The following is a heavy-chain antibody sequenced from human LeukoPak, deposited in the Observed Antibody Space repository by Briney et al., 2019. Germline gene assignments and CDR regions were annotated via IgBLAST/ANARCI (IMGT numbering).Heavy chain of an antibody. CDR2: INHSGST. V-gene: IGHV4-34*01. J-gene: IGHJ4*02. CDR3: ASSGPLAYCGGDCYSR. CDR1: GGSFSGYY. Sequence: SETLSLTCAVYGGSFSGYYWSWIRQPPGKGLEWIGEINHSGSTNYNPSLKSRVTISVDTSKNQFSLKLSSVTAADTAVYYCASSGPLAYCGGDCYSRWGQGTLVTVSS. D-gene: IGHD2-21*02.